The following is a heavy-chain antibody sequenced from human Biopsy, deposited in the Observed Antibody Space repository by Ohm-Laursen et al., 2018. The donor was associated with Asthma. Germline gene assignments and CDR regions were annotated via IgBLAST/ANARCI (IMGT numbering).Heavy chain of an antibody. CDR1: GPTFGSSN. CDR2: IKHDGSEK. J-gene: IGHJ1*01. CDR3: ARTFHFWSPYHAEHYQL. Sequence: SLRLSCSASGPTFGSSNMNWVRQAPGKGLEWVANIKHDGSEKNHVDSLKGRFAISRDNAKNSLYLQMNSLRAEDTAVYYCARTFHFWSPYHAEHYQLWGQGTLVTVSS. D-gene: IGHD3-3*02. V-gene: IGHV3-7*01.